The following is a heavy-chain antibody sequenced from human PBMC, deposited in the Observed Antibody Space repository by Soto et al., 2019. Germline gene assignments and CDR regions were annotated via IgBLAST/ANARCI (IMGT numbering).Heavy chain of an antibody. D-gene: IGHD3-22*01. CDR3: ARRRYFDTVDAFDI. Sequence: WTWIRQPPGRGLEWIGYIYYSGSTNYNPSLKTRVTISVDTSKNQFSLKLHSVTAADTAVYYCARRRYFDTVDAFDIWGQGTMVTVSS. CDR2: IYYSGST. V-gene: IGHV4-59*01. J-gene: IGHJ3*02.